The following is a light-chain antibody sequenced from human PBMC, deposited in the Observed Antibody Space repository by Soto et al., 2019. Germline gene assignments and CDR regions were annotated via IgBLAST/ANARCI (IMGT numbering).Light chain of an antibody. CDR3: QKYNSAPLT. J-gene: IGKJ4*01. V-gene: IGKV1-27*01. Sequence: DVQMTQSPSSLSASVGDRVTITCRASQGIAPYLAWFQQKPGKVPKLLIYAASTLQSGVPSRFSGSGSGTDFTLTISILQPEDVATYYCQKYNSAPLTFGGGNKVEIK. CDR1: QGIAPY. CDR2: AAS.